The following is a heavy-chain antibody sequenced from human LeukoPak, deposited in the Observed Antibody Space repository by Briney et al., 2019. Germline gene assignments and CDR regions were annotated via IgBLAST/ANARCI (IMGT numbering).Heavy chain of an antibody. D-gene: IGHD3-10*01. CDR1: GGSISSGGYS. V-gene: IGHV4-30-2*01. CDR2: IYHSGST. CDR3: ASMVRGVTLDP. Sequence: PSQTLSVTCAVSGGSISSGGYSWSWIRQPPGKGLEWIGYIYHSGSTYYNPSLKSRVTISVDRSKNQFSLKLSSVTAADTAVYYCASMVRGVTLDPWGQGTLVTVSS. J-gene: IGHJ5*02.